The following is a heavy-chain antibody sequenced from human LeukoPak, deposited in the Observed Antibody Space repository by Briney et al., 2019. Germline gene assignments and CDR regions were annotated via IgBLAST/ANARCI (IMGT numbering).Heavy chain of an antibody. CDR1: GGSISTYY. V-gene: IGHV4-4*07. CDR2: IYSTGRIYTSGRT. J-gene: IGHJ6*03. D-gene: IGHD1-26*01. CDR3: AGDRRGGSYQTYYYYYMDV. Sequence: PSETLSLTCTVSGGSISTYYWSWMRQPAGKGLEWIGRIYSTGRIYTSGRTNYNPSLKNRVTMSVDTSKNQFSLRLTSVTAADTAVYYCAGDRRGGSYQTYYYYYMDVWGKGTTVTVSS.